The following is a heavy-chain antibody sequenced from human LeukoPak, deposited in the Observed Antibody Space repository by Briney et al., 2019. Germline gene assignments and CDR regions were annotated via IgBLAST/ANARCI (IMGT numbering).Heavy chain of an antibody. CDR2: ISYDGSNK. J-gene: IGHJ3*02. V-gene: IGHV3-30*19. Sequence: TGGSLRLSCAASGFTFSSYGMHWVRQAPGKGLEWVAVISYDGSNKYYADSVKGRFTISRDNSKNTLYLQMNSLRAEDTAVYYCARDRSSGPPDAFDIWGQGTMVTVSS. D-gene: IGHD3-10*01. CDR3: ARDRSSGPPDAFDI. CDR1: GFTFSSYG.